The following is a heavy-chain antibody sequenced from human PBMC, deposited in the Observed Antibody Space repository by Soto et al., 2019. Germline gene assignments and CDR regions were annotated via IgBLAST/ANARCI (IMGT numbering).Heavy chain of an antibody. J-gene: IGHJ4*02. CDR3: ATGSGWYSPDY. CDR1: GFTFSSNW. D-gene: IGHD6-19*01. CDR2: IDNDGSSR. V-gene: IGHV3-74*01. Sequence: EVQLVESGGGLVQPGGSLRLSCAASGFTFSSNWMQWVRQGSGKGLVWVSRIDNDGSSRDYADSVKGRFTISRDNAKNTLYLEMSSLRAEDTAVYYCATGSGWYSPDYWGQGTLVTVSS.